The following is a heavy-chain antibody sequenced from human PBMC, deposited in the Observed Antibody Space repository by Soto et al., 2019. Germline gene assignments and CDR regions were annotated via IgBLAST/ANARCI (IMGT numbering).Heavy chain of an antibody. J-gene: IGHJ5*02. CDR3: ARGAYYYDSSGYYGPEVWFDP. CDR1: GGSISSGDYY. V-gene: IGHV4-30-4*01. CDR2: IYYSGST. D-gene: IGHD3-22*01. Sequence: SETLSLTCTVSGGSISSGDYYWSWIRQPPGKGLEWIGYIYYSGSTYYNPSLKSRVTISVDTSKNQFSLKLSSVTAADTAVYYCARGAYYYDSSGYYGPEVWFDPWGQGTLVTVSS.